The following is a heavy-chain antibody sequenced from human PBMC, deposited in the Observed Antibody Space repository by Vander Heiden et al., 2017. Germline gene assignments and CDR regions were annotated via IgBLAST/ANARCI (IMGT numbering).Heavy chain of an antibody. J-gene: IGHJ1*01. CDR2: TFYSGST. D-gene: IGHD2-15*01. Sequence: QVQLQESGPGLVKPSATLSLTCTVSSSSISSYYWSWIRQPPGKGLEWIGYTFYSGSTNYNPSLKSRVTISLDKSKKQFSLKLSSVTPADTAVYYCASTGAYGGNGNEYFQYWGQGTLVTVSS. CDR1: SSSISSYY. V-gene: IGHV4-59*01. CDR3: ASTGAYGGNGNEYFQY.